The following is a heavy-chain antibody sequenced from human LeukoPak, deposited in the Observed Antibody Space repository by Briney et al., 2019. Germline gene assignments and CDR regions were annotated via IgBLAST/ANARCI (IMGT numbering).Heavy chain of an antibody. Sequence: SETLSLTCTVSGGSISSYYWSWIRQPPGKGLEWIGEINHSGSTNYNPSLKGRVTISVDTSKNQFSLKLSSVTAADTAVYYCARSIAVAGTAKGIDYWGQGTLVTVSS. CDR2: INHSGST. CDR3: ARSIAVAGTAKGIDY. CDR1: GGSISSYY. V-gene: IGHV4-34*01. D-gene: IGHD6-19*01. J-gene: IGHJ4*02.